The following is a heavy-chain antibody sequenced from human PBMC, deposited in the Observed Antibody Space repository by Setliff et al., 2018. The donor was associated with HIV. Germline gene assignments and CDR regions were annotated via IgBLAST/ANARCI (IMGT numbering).Heavy chain of an antibody. J-gene: IGHJ4*02. Sequence: PSETLSLTCAVSGGSISSSNWWSWVRQPPGKGLEWIGAMYDSETTYYNPSLKSRVTMSVDASRNRFSLKLSSVTAADTAIYYCAPHQKVSFMSDHWGQGMLVTVSS. CDR2: MYDSETT. V-gene: IGHV4-4*02. CDR3: APHQKVSFMSDH. CDR1: GGSISSSNW. D-gene: IGHD3-16*01.